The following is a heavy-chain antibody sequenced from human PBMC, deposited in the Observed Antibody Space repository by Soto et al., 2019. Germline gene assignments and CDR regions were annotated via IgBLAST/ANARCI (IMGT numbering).Heavy chain of an antibody. J-gene: IGHJ6*02. CDR1: GFTFSSYG. D-gene: IGHD4-17*01. Sequence: PGGSLRLSCAAAGFTFSSYGMHWVRQAPGTGLEWVAVMTYDGSKYYADTVKGRFTISRDNSKNTRYLQINSLRPEDTAVYLCGKDFAAWYGDYVYYFYGMDVWGQGTTVTVSS. CDR2: MTYDGSK. V-gene: IGHV3-30*18. CDR3: GKDFAAWYGDYVYYFYGMDV.